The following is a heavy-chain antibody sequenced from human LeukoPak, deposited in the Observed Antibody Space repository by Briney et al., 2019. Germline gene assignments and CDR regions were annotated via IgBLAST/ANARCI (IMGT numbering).Heavy chain of an antibody. D-gene: IGHD3-10*01. V-gene: IGHV1-2*06. CDR3: AKTYYYGSGSSFWFDP. Sequence: ASVKVSCKTSGYTFTGYSMHWVRQAPGQGLEWMGRINPNSGDTNYAQKFQGRVTMTRDTSISTAYMELSRLRSDDTAFYYCAKTYYYGSGSSFWFDPWGQGTLVTVSS. CDR2: INPNSGDT. CDR1: GYTFTGYS. J-gene: IGHJ5*02.